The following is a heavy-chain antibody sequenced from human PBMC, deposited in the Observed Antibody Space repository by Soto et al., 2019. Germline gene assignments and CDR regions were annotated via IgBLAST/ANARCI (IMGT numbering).Heavy chain of an antibody. J-gene: IGHJ6*02. CDR1: GYTFTSYY. CDR2: INPSGGST. D-gene: IGHD1-26*01. Sequence: GASVKVSCKASGYTFTSYYMHWVRQAPGQGLEWMGIINPSGGSTSYAQKFQGRVTMTRDTSTSTVYMELSSLRSEDTAVYYCASPLQSGSYSLGYYYYGMDVWGQGTTVTVSS. V-gene: IGHV1-46*01. CDR3: ASPLQSGSYSLGYYYYGMDV.